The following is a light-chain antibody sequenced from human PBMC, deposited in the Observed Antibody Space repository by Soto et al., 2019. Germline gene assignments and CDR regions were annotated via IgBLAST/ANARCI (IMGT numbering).Light chain of an antibody. J-gene: IGLJ1*01. CDR2: EGS. Sequence: QSVLTQPASVSGSPGQSITISCTGTSSDIGSYNLVSWYQQHPDKAPKLMIYEGSKPPSGVSYRFSGSKSGNTASLTISGLQAEDEADYYCCSYAGSSTFVFGTGTKVTVL. CDR3: CSYAGSSTFV. V-gene: IGLV2-23*01. CDR1: SSDIGSYNL.